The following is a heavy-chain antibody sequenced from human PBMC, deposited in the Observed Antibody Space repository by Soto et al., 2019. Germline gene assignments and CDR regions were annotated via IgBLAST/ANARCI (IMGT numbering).Heavy chain of an antibody. V-gene: IGHV2-5*02. Sequence: QITLKESGPTLVKPTQTLTLTCTFSGFSLRTSGVGVGWIRXXXXKALEWLAXIYWDDDKRYSPSLKSRLTITKDTSXXXXXXXXXXXXXXXXXXXXXXXXXXVSVXXXHXXWYFDLWGRGTLVTVSS. CDR2: IYWDDDK. CDR3: XXXXXVSVXXXHXXWYFDL. J-gene: IGHJ2*01. CDR1: GFSLRTSGVG.